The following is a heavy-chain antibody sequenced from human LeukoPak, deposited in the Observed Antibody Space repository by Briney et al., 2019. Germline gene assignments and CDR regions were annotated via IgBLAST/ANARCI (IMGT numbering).Heavy chain of an antibody. CDR1: GFTFSSYA. Sequence: PGGSLRLSCAASGFTFSSYAMHWVRQAPGKGLEWVAVISYDGSNKYHADSVKGRFTISRDNSKNTLYLQMNSLRAEDTAVYYCASVNNYYFDYWGQGTLVTVSS. V-gene: IGHV3-30*04. CDR3: ASVNNYYFDY. J-gene: IGHJ4*02. CDR2: ISYDGSNK.